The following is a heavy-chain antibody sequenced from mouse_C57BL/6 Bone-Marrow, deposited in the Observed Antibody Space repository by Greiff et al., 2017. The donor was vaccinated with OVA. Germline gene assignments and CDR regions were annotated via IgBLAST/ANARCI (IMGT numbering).Heavy chain of an antibody. CDR1: GYTFTNYW. J-gene: IGHJ2*01. CDR3: ARRPYDYYFDY. V-gene: IGHV1-63*01. CDR2: IYPGGGYT. D-gene: IGHD2-4*01. Sequence: QVQLQQSGAELVRPGTSVKMSCKASGYTFTNYWIGWAKQRPGHGLEWIGDIYPGGGYTNYNEKFKGKATLTADKSSSTAYMQFSILTSEDSAIYSCARRPYDYYFDYWGQGTTLTVSS.